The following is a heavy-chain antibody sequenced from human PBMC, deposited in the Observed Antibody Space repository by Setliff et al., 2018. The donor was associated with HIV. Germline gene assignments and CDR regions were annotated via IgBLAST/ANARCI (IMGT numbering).Heavy chain of an antibody. CDR2: VSAYNGHT. Sequence: VASVKVSCKASGYTFSTYSITWVRQAPGQGLEWMGWVSAYNGHTDFAQKFQGRITLTTDTSSNTAYMELRSLRSDDTAIYYCARDLFRWAAAGPNYFDSWGQGRLVTVSS. CDR1: GYTFSTYS. D-gene: IGHD6-13*01. J-gene: IGHJ4*02. V-gene: IGHV1-18*01. CDR3: ARDLFRWAAAGPNYFDS.